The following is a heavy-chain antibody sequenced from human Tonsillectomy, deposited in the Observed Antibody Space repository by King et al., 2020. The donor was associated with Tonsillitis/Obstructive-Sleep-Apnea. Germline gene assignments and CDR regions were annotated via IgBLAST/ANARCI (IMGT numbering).Heavy chain of an antibody. CDR1: GGSIGSFY. CDR3: ARGDCSGGSCFLLPPNYHYMDV. J-gene: IGHJ6*03. V-gene: IGHV4-59*01. CDR2: IYYTGST. D-gene: IGHD2-15*01. Sequence: VQLQESGPGLVKPSETLSLTCTVSGGSIGSFYWSWIRQPPGKGLEWIGYIYYTGSTNYNPSLKSRVTISVDKSKNQFSLELSSVTAADTALYYCARGDCSGGSCFLLPPNYHYMDVWGIGTTVTVSS.